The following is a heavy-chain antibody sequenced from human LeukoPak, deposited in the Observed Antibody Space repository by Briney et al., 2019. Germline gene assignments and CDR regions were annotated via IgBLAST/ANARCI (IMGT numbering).Heavy chain of an antibody. Sequence: GGSLRLSCAGSGFPFSSYSMNWLRQAPGKGLEWVSSLDLNGNNINYADSVKDRFTISRDNAKSSLFLQMDSLRVEDTAIYYCARDRGLGLPNWFDSWGQGTLVTVSS. CDR3: ARDRGLGLPNWFDS. CDR2: LDLNGNNI. V-gene: IGHV3-21*01. J-gene: IGHJ5*01. CDR1: GFPFSSYS. D-gene: IGHD2-15*01.